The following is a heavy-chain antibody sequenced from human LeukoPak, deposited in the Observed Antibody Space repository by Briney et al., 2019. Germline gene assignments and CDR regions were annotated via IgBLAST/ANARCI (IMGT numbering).Heavy chain of an antibody. V-gene: IGHV4-39*01. J-gene: IGHJ5*02. Sequence: PSETLSLTCTVSGDSISSTTYNWGWIRQPPGKGLEWIGSIYYTGITYYNPSLKSRVTMSVDTSENQFSLNLNSVTAADTAVYYCARGFRYCSGGSCYSGVNWFDPWGQGTLVTVSS. CDR2: IYYTGIT. CDR1: GDSISSTTYN. CDR3: ARGFRYCSGGSCYSGVNWFDP. D-gene: IGHD2-15*01.